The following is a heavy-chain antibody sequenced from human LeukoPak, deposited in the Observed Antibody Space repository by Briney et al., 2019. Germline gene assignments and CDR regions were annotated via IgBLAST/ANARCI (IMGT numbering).Heavy chain of an antibody. D-gene: IGHD2-8*02. Sequence: GGSLRLSCAASGFTFSNYWMHWVRQDPGKGLVWVSRINSDGSSTNYADSVKGRFTISRDNAKNTLYLQMNSLRAEDTAVYYCARMQVLGVLDAFDIWGQGTMVTVSS. V-gene: IGHV3-74*01. CDR1: GFTFSNYW. CDR3: ARMQVLGVLDAFDI. CDR2: INSDGSST. J-gene: IGHJ3*02.